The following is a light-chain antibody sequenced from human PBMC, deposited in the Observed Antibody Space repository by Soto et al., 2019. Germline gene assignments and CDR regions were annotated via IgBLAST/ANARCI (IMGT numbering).Light chain of an antibody. CDR2: EVS. J-gene: IGLJ2*01. Sequence: QSALTQPASVSGSPGQSITISCTGTNSDVGGYNYVSWYQQHPGKAPKLMIYEVSNRPSGVSNRFSGSKSGNTASLIISGLQAEDEAHYYCSSYTSSLTRVFGGGTKL. CDR3: SSYTSSLTRV. CDR1: NSDVGGYNY. V-gene: IGLV2-14*01.